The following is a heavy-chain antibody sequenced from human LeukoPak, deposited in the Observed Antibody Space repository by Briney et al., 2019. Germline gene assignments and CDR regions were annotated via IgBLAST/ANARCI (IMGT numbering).Heavy chain of an antibody. CDR2: IYYSGST. Sequence: PSETLSLTCTVSGSSISSSSYYWGWIRQPPGKGLEWIGSIYYSGSTYYNPSLKSRVTISVDTSKNQFSLKLSSVTAADTAVYYCAREDIPGYSSGWGGLWGQGTLVTVSS. CDR1: GSSISSSSYY. J-gene: IGHJ4*02. D-gene: IGHD6-19*01. V-gene: IGHV4-39*07. CDR3: AREDIPGYSSGWGGL.